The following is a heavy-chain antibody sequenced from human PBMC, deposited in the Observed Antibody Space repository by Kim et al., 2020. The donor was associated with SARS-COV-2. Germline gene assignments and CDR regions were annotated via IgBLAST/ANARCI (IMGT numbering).Heavy chain of an antibody. CDR2: IRSKANNYAT. CDR3: SSGDVPFNY. D-gene: IGHD2-2*01. CDR1: GFTFSAYP. J-gene: IGHJ4*02. Sequence: GGSLRLSCAASGFTFSAYPVHWVRQASGKGLEWIGRIRSKANNYATTYAASVRGNFIISRDDSKNTAYLQTNGLKIEDTAEYYCSSGDVPFNYCGRGTLV. V-gene: IGHV3-73*01.